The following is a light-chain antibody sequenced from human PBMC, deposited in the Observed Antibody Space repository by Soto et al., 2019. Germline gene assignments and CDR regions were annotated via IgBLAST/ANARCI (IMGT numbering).Light chain of an antibody. CDR1: QSFSSSY. J-gene: IGKJ5*01. Sequence: ENVLTQSPGTLSLSPGDRATLSCRASQSFSSSYLAWYQQKPGQAPSLLIYGASTRATGIPDRFSGSGSGTHFTLTISRLEPGDFAVYYCQHFGGTTFTFGQGTRLEIK. CDR2: GAS. V-gene: IGKV3-20*01. CDR3: QHFGGTTFT.